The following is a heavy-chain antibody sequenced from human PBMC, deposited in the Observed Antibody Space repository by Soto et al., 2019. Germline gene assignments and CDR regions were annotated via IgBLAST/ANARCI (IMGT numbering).Heavy chain of an antibody. CDR2: IYHTGKA. V-gene: IGHV4-4*02. J-gene: IGHJ4*02. Sequence: SETLSLTCAVSGDSISGNNWWSWVRQSPGKGLEWIGEIYHTGKATYNPSLKTRVTMSVDKSKIQFSLEVRSVTVADTAFYYCTSFDSNGYYPQNHYWGPGTQVTVSS. CDR3: TSFDSNGYYPQNHY. D-gene: IGHD3-22*01. CDR1: GDSISGNNW.